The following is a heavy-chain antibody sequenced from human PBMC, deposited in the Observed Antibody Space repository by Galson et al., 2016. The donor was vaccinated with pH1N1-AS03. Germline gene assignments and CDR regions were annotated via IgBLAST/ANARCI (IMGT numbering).Heavy chain of an antibody. Sequence: ETLSLTCTVSGGSISRYYWSWIRQPAGKGLEWIGRMYTSGSSNYNPSLKSRVTMSVDTSRTQFSLNLSSVTAADTAVYYCSRLVGQAFAYWGQGMLVTVSS. CDR3: SRLVGQAFAY. J-gene: IGHJ4*02. CDR2: MYTSGSS. CDR1: GGSISRYY. V-gene: IGHV4-4*07.